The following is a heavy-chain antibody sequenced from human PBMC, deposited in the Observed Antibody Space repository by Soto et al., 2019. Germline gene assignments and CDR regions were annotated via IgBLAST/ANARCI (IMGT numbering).Heavy chain of an antibody. CDR1: GGSISSYY. V-gene: IGHV4-59*01. CDR3: ANVIVGAPYFDY. J-gene: IGHJ4*02. Sequence: PSETLSLTCTVSGGSISSYYWSWIRQPPGKGLEWIGYIYYSGSTNYNPSLKSRVTISVDTSKNQFSLKLSSVTAADTAVYYCANVIVGAPYFDYWGQGTLVTVSS. CDR2: IYYSGST. D-gene: IGHD1-26*01.